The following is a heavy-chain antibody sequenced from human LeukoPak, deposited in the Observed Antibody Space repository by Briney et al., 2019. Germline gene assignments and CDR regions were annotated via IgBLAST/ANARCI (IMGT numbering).Heavy chain of an antibody. CDR1: GFTLSSYT. CDR2: IGTSSTTI. D-gene: IGHD6-25*01. J-gene: IGHJ6*03. Sequence: GGSLRLSCAASGFTLSSYTMNWVRQPPGKGLEWVSNIGTSSTTIYYADSVKGRFTISRDNAKNSLYLQMNSLRADDTAVYYCARFAAGGSYYYYMDVWGKGTTVTVSS. V-gene: IGHV3-48*01. CDR3: ARFAAGGSYYYYMDV.